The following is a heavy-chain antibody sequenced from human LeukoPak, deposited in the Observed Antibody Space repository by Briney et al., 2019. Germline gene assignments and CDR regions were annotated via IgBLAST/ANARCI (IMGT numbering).Heavy chain of an antibody. CDR1: GGSISSSSYY. CDR3: ARVPMPYYYYYMDV. CDR2: IYYSGTT. D-gene: IGHD2-2*01. V-gene: IGHV4-39*02. J-gene: IGHJ6*03. Sequence: PSETLSLTCTVSGGSISSSSYYWGWIPQPPGKGLELIGTIYYSGTTYYNPSLKSGVSISADTSKNHFSLKLSSVTAADTAVYYCARVPMPYYYYYMDVWGKGTTVTVSS.